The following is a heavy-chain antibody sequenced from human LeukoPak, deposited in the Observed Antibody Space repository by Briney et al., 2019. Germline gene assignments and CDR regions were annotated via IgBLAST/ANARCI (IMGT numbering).Heavy chain of an antibody. D-gene: IGHD5-18*01. CDR2: INHSGST. Sequence: SETLSLTCAVYGGSFSGYYWSWIRQPPGKGLEWIGEINHSGSTDYNPSLKSRVTISVDTSKNQFSLKLSSVTAADTAVYYCARGPSVSGYKDAFDIWGQGTMVTVSS. CDR3: ARGPSVSGYKDAFDI. J-gene: IGHJ3*02. V-gene: IGHV4-34*01. CDR1: GGSFSGYY.